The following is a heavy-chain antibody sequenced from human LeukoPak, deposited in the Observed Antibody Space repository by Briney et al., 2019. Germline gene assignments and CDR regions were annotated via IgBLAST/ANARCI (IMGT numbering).Heavy chain of an antibody. V-gene: IGHV1-8*01. CDR3: ARGRRIRDGYNLGY. CDR2: MNPNSGNT. Sequence: ASVKVSCKASGYTFTSYDINWVRQATGQGLEWMGWMNPNSGNTGYAQKFQGRDTMTRNTSISTAYMELSSLRSEDTAVYYCARGRRIRDGYNLGYWGQGTLVTVSS. J-gene: IGHJ4*02. D-gene: IGHD5-24*01. CDR1: GYTFTSYD.